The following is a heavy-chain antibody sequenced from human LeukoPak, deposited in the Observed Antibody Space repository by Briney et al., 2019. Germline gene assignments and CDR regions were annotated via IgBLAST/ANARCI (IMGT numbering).Heavy chain of an antibody. CDR3: ARERIVVTNWFDP. CDR1: GFTFTNYA. CDR2: INSDGSST. D-gene: IGHD2-15*01. V-gene: IGHV3-74*01. Sequence: GGSLRLSCAASGFTFTNYAMNWVRQAPGKGLVWVSRINSDGSSTSYADSVKGRFTISRDNAKNTLYLQMNSLRAEDTAVYYCARERIVVTNWFDPWGQGTLVTVSS. J-gene: IGHJ5*02.